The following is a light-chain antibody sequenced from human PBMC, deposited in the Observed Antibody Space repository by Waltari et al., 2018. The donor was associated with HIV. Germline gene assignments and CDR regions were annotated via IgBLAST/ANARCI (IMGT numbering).Light chain of an antibody. CDR2: AAS. J-gene: IGKJ3*01. CDR3: QKFNRNFIFT. Sequence: DIQLTQSPPFLSASVGDRVTITCRASQGISSYLAWYQQKPGKGPKLLIYAASTLQSGVPSRFTGSGSGTEFNLTISSLQPEDFATYYCQKFNRNFIFTFGPGTKVDVK. CDR1: QGISSY. V-gene: IGKV1-9*01.